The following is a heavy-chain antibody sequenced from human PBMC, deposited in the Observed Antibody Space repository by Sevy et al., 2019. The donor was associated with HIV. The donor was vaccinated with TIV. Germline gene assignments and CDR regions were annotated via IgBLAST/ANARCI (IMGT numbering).Heavy chain of an antibody. CDR3: ARGHYFLGDTGGYEAYFRH. J-gene: IGHJ1*01. CDR1: GFRFSDYG. CDR2: IWYDGINK. D-gene: IGHD5-12*01. Sequence: GGSLRLSCAASGFRFSDYGMHWVRQAPGKGLEWVAVIWYDGINKFHADSVKGRFTISRDNSKKTLYLQMNSLRAEDTAVYYCARGHYFLGDTGGYEAYFRHRGQGTLVTVSS. V-gene: IGHV3-33*01.